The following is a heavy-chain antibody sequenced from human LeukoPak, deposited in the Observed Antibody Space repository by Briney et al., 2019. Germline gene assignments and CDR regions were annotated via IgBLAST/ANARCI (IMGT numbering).Heavy chain of an antibody. CDR3: SVSRQTVTGYYYYMDV. Sequence: GGSLRLSCAASGFTFSSYAMHWVRQAPGKGLEWVAVISYDGSNKYYADSVKGRFTISRDNSKNTLYLQMNSLRAEDTAVYYCSVSRQTVTGYYYYMDVWGKGTTVTVSS. D-gene: IGHD4-17*01. CDR1: GFTFSSYA. J-gene: IGHJ6*03. CDR2: ISYDGSNK. V-gene: IGHV3-30*04.